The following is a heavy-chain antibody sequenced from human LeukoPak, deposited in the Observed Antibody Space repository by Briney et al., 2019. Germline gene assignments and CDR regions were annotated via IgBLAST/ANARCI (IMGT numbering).Heavy chain of an antibody. CDR2: FDPEDGVT. CDR3: ARGAPVVVPSDYGPGYFRL. V-gene: IGHV1-24*01. CDR1: GYTLTELS. D-gene: IGHD2-15*01. J-gene: IGHJ1*01. Sequence: ASVKVSCKVSGYTLTELSMHWVRQAPGKGLEWMGGFDPEDGVTIYAQKFQGRVTMTEDTSTSTVYMELSSLRSEDTAVYYCARGAPVVVPSDYGPGYFRLWGQGTLVTVSS.